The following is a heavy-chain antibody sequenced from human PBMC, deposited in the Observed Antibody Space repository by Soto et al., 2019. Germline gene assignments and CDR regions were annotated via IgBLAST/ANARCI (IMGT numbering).Heavy chain of an antibody. CDR1: GFTFDDYT. CDR3: AKGDYYGDKNLPDY. D-gene: IGHD4-17*01. Sequence: EVQLVESGGVVVQPGGSLRLSCAASGFTFDDYTMHWVRQAPGKGLEWVSLISWDGCSTYYADYVKGRFTISRDNSKNSLYLQMNSLRTEDTALYYCAKGDYYGDKNLPDYWCQGTLVTVSS. V-gene: IGHV3-43*01. J-gene: IGHJ4*02. CDR2: ISWDGCST.